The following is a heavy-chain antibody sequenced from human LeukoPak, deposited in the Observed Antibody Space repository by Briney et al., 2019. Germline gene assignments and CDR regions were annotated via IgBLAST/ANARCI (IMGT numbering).Heavy chain of an antibody. V-gene: IGHV3-23*01. CDR1: GITLSNYG. D-gene: IGHD3-10*01. J-gene: IGHJ4*02. Sequence: GGSLRLSCAVSGITLSNYGMSWVRQAPGKGLEWVAGLSGSGGGTNYADSVKGRFTISRDNAKNTLYLQMNSLRAEDTAVYFCAKRGVVIRVILVGFHKEAYYFDSWGQGALVTVSS. CDR2: LSGSGGGT. CDR3: AKRGVVIRVILVGFHKEAYYFDS.